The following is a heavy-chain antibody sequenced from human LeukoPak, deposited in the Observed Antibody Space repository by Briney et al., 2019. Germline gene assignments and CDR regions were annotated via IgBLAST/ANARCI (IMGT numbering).Heavy chain of an antibody. CDR2: INPSGGST. CDR1: GYTFTRYY. CDR3: ARDERYAASSAPPDPQYYFDY. J-gene: IGHJ4*02. D-gene: IGHD3-22*01. Sequence: ASVKVSCKASGYTFTRYYMHWVRQAPGQGLEWLGIINPSGGSTSYAQKFQGRVTMTRDTSMSTVYMELSSLRSEDTAVYYCARDERYAASSAPPDPQYYFDYWGQGTLVTVSS. V-gene: IGHV1-46*01.